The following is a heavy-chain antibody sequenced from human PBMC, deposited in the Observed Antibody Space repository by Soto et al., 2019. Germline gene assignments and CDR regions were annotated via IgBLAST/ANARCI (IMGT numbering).Heavy chain of an antibody. V-gene: IGHV4-34*01. Sequence: SETLSLTCAVYGGSFSGYYWSWIRQPPGKGLEWIGEINHSGSTNYNPSLKSRVTLSVDTSKNQFSLKLSSVTAADTAVYYCASHRGYEGHDYWGQGTLVTVSS. CDR3: ASHRGYEGHDY. CDR2: INHSGST. J-gene: IGHJ4*02. D-gene: IGHD5-12*01. CDR1: GGSFSGYY.